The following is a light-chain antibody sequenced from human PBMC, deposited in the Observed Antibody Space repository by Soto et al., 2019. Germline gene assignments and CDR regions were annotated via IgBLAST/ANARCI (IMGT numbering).Light chain of an antibody. CDR2: GAS. CDR3: QQYNNWPSLT. Sequence: EIVMTQSPATLSVSPGERATLSCRASQSVSSNLAWYQQKPGQGPRLLMYGASTRATGIPARFSGSGSGTEFTLTISSLQSEDFAVYYCQQYNNWPSLTFGGGTKVEIK. V-gene: IGKV3-15*01. J-gene: IGKJ4*01. CDR1: QSVSSN.